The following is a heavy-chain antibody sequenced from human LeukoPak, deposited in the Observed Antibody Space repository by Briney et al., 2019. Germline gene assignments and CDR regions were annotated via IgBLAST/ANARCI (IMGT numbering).Heavy chain of an antibody. CDR1: GFTFSSYA. CDR3: VKSRFDSSGSFFEPEYFQH. V-gene: IGHV3-64D*06. CDR2: ISSNGGST. J-gene: IGHJ1*01. D-gene: IGHD3-22*01. Sequence: GGFLRLSCSASGFTFSSYAMHWVRQAPGKGLEYVSAISSNGGSTYYADSVKGRFTISRDNSKNTLYLQMSSLRAEDTAVYYCVKSRFDSSGSFFEPEYFQHWGQGTLVTVSS.